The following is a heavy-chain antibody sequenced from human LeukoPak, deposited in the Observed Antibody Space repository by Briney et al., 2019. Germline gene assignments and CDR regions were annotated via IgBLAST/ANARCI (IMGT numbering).Heavy chain of an antibody. V-gene: IGHV3-23*01. D-gene: IGHD3-10*01. CDR3: AKDGGVWFGESNDY. CDR1: GGSFSGYY. Sequence: PSETLSLTCAVYGGSFSGYYWSWVRQAPGKGLEWVSAISGSGGSTYYADSVKGRFTISRDNFKNTLYLQMNSLRAEDTAVYYCAKDGGVWFGESNDYWGQGTLVTVSS. J-gene: IGHJ4*02. CDR2: ISGSGGST.